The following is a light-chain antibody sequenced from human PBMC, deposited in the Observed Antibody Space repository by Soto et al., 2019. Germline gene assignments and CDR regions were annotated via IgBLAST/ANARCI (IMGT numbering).Light chain of an antibody. CDR1: QSGSSNY. CDR3: RLYGSSPRGT. V-gene: IGKV3-20*01. CDR2: GAS. J-gene: IGKJ1*01. Sequence: IVLTQSPGTLSLSPGERATLSCWASQSGSSNYLAWYQQKPGQAPRLLIYGASSRATCIPDRCSGTGSGTDFTLTISRLESEDFAVYYCRLYGSSPRGTFGQGTKVEI.